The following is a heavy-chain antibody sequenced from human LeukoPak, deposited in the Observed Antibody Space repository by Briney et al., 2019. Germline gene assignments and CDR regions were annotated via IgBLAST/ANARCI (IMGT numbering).Heavy chain of an antibody. V-gene: IGHV3-23*01. CDR2: ISGRGDGT. Sequence: GGSLRLSCAASGFTFSNYAMTWVRQAPGKGLEWISTISGRGDGTYYTDSVKGRFTISRDNSKNTVYLQMNNLRAEDTALYCCAKEKGFGYSPLDYWGQGTLVTVSA. J-gene: IGHJ4*02. D-gene: IGHD3-22*01. CDR3: AKEKGFGYSPLDY. CDR1: GFTFSNYA.